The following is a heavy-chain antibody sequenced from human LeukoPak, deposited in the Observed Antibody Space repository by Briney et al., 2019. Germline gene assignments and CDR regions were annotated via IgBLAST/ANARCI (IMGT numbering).Heavy chain of an antibody. V-gene: IGHV3-11*06. CDR2: ISSSSSYT. CDR1: GFTFSDYY. J-gene: IGHJ4*02. D-gene: IGHD6-19*01. CDR3: ARGASHIGVSEGLSSGWPFDY. Sequence: GGSLRLSWASYGFTFSDYYMSCVRQAPGKGLEWVSYISSSSSYTNYADSVKGRFTISRDNAKNSLYLQMNSLRAEDTAAYYCARGASHIGVSEGLSSGWPFDYWGQGTLVTVSS.